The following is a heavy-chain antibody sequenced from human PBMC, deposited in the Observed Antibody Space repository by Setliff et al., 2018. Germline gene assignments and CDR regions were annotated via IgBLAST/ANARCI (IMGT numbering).Heavy chain of an antibody. D-gene: IGHD1-26*01. J-gene: IGHJ1*01. Sequence: SETLSLTCTVSGGSISSYYWSWIRQPPGKGLEWIGYIYYSGSTNYNPALKSRVIISVDTSKNQFSLKLSSVTAADTAVYYCARVGSYGGEYFHQWGQGTRVTAPQ. CDR1: GGSISSYY. V-gene: IGHV4-59*01. CDR2: IYYSGST. CDR3: ARVGSYGGEYFHQ.